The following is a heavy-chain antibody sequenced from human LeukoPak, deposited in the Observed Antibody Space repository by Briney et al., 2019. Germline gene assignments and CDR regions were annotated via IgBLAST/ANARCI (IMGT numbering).Heavy chain of an antibody. CDR1: GFTFSSYG. CDR3: ARDPGVVVPAAPYSYYYGMDV. D-gene: IGHD2-2*01. V-gene: IGHV3-33*01. J-gene: IGHJ6*02. CDR2: IWYDGSNK. Sequence: GGSLRLSCAASGFTFSSYGMRWVRQAPGKGLEWVAVIWYDGSNKYYADSVKGRFTISRDNSKNTLYLQMNSLRAEDTAVYYCARDPGVVVPAAPYSYYYGMDVWGQGTTVTVSS.